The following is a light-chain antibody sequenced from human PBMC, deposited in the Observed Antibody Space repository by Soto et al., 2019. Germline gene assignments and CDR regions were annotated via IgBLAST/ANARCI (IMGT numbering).Light chain of an antibody. Sequence: DIVMTQSPASLTVSLGERATINCKSRQSLLNSANDKIHLAWYQQKPGQPPRLLIWRASTRDSGVPDRFSGSGSATHFTLTINSLQAEDVATYYCQQYFSAHLTFGGGTKVEI. CDR2: RAS. CDR3: QQYFSAHLT. V-gene: IGKV4-1*01. CDR1: QSLLNSANDKIH. J-gene: IGKJ4*01.